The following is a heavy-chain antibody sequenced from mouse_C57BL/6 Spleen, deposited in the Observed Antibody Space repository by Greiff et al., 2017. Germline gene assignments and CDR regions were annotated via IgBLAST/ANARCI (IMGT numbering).Heavy chain of an antibody. V-gene: IGHV1-63*01. CDR2: IYPGGGYT. J-gene: IGHJ4*01. Sequence: QVQLKQSGAELVRPGTSVKMSCKASGYTFTNYWIGWAKQRPGHGLEWIGDIYPGGGYTNYNEKFKGKATMTADKSSSTAYMQFSSLTSEDSAIYYCAREIDDGYYGDKGGWGQGLSVAVSS. CDR3: AREIDDGYYGDKGG. D-gene: IGHD2-3*01. CDR1: GYTFTNYW.